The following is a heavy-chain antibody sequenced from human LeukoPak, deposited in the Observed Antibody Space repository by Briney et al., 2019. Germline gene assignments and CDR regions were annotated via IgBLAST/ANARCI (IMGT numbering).Heavy chain of an antibody. J-gene: IGHJ3*02. V-gene: IGHV1-46*01. CDR1: GYTFTNYY. D-gene: IGHD6-6*01. Sequence: ASVKVSCKASGYTFTNYYIHWVRQAPGQGLEWMGIINPSGGSTSYAQKFQGRVTMTRDMSTSTVYMELSSLRSEDTAVYYCARDLGGIAARESHDAFDIWGQGTMVTVSS. CDR2: INPSGGST. CDR3: ARDLGGIAARESHDAFDI.